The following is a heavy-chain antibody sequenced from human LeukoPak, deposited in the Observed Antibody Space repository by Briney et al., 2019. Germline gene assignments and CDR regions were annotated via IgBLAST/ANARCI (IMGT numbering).Heavy chain of an antibody. Sequence: SETLSLTCTVSGGSVSSGSYYWSWIRQPPGKGLEWIGYIYYSGSTNYNPSLKSRVTISVDTSKNQFSLKLSSVTAADTAVYYCARTDSSGYYGAYWGQGTLVTVSS. CDR3: ARTDSSGYYGAY. CDR1: GGSVSSGSYY. CDR2: IYYSGST. J-gene: IGHJ4*02. V-gene: IGHV4-61*01. D-gene: IGHD3-22*01.